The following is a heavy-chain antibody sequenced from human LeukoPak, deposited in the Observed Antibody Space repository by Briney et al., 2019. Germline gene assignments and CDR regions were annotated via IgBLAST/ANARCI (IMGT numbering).Heavy chain of an antibody. V-gene: IGHV4-30-2*01. J-gene: IGHJ4*02. CDR3: ASWRGYSYGYFDY. D-gene: IGHD5-18*01. CDR1: GGSISSGGYS. Sequence: SETLSLTCAVSGGSISSGGYSWSWIRQPPGKGLEWIGYIYHSGSTYYNPSLKSRVTISVDRSKNQFSLKLSFVTAADTAVYYCASWRGYSYGYFDYWGQGTLVTVSS. CDR2: IYHSGST.